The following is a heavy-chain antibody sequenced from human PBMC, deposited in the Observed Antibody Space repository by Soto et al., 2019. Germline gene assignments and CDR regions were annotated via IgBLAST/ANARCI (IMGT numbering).Heavy chain of an antibody. V-gene: IGHV4-39*01. J-gene: IGHJ4*02. Sequence: SETLSLTCTVSGGSISSSSYYWGWIRQPPGKGLEWIGSIYYSGSTYYNPSLKSRVTISIDTSKNQFSLKLSSVTAADTAVYYCAKVPGGDRSDDYWGQGTLVTVSS. CDR1: GGSISSSSYY. CDR2: IYYSGST. CDR3: AKVPGGDRSDDY. D-gene: IGHD3-22*01.